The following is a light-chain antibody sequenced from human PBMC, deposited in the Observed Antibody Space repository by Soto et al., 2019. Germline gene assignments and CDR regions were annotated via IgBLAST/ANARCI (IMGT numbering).Light chain of an antibody. CDR2: AAS. CDR1: QDISSY. V-gene: IGKV1-9*01. J-gene: IGKJ1*01. Sequence: SQLTQSPSSLSASVGDRVTITCRASQDISSYLAWYQQEPGKAPKLLIYAASTLQSGDPSRFSGSGSGTDFTLTISTLQPEDFATYYCQQLNSYPWTFGQGTKVEIK. CDR3: QQLNSYPWT.